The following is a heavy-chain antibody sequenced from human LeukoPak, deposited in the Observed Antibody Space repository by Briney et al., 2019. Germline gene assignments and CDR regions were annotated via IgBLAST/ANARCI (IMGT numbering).Heavy chain of an antibody. CDR2: IYPGDSDT. Sequence: GESLKISCKGSGYNFTNYWIGWVRPLPGKGLEWMGIIYPGDSDTRYSPSFQGPVTISADKSITTAYLQWNSLKASDTAMYYCARLLLYYYDSSGYPQRYFDSWGQGTLVTVSS. CDR3: ARLLLYYYDSSGYPQRYFDS. J-gene: IGHJ4*02. D-gene: IGHD3-22*01. V-gene: IGHV5-51*01. CDR1: GYNFTNYW.